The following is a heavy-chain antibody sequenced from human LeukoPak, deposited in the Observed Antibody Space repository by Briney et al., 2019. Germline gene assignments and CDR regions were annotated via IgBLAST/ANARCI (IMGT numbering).Heavy chain of an antibody. V-gene: IGHV4-34*01. J-gene: IGHJ4*02. CDR3: AREEGYDYVWGSYRPRGPFDY. Sequence: SETLSLTCAVYGGSFCGYYWSWIRQPPGKGLEWIGEINHSGSTNYNPSLKSRVTISVDTSKNQFSLKLSSVTAADTAVYYCAREEGYDYVWGSYRPRGPFDYWGQGTLVTVSS. CDR2: INHSGST. D-gene: IGHD3-16*02. CDR1: GGSFCGYY.